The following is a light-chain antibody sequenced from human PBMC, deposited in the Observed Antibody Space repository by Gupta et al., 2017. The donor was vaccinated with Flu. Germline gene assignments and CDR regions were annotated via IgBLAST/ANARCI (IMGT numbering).Light chain of an antibody. J-gene: IGKJ4*01. CDR1: QGIGIS. CDR3: QKEDYVPIT. CDR2: AAS. V-gene: IGKV1-27*01. Sequence: PSSLSACAGDRVTITCRASQGIGISLAWYQQKPGKAPKLLIYAASTLQSGVPSRFSGSGSGTDFTLTISSLQPEDAATYYCQKEDYVPITFGRGTKVDIK.